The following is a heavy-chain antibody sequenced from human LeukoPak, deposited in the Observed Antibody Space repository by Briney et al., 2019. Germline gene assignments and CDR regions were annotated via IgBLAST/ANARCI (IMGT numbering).Heavy chain of an antibody. CDR3: ARLVRSGWYPDY. V-gene: IGHV4-59*08. CDR1: GGSISSYY. CDR2: IYYSGST. Sequence: SETLSLTCTVSGGSISSYYWSWIRQPSGKGLEWIGYIYYSGSTNYNPSLKSRVTISVDTSKNQFSLKLSSVTAADTAVYYCARLVRSGWYPDYWGQGTLVTVSS. D-gene: IGHD6-19*01. J-gene: IGHJ4*02.